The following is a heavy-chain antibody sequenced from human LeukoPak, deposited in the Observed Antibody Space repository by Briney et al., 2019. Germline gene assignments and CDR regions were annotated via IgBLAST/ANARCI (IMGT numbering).Heavy chain of an antibody. J-gene: IGHJ4*02. CDR3: ARGAIRGYGFFDY. Sequence: PSETLSLTCTVSGGSISSYFWSWIRQPPGKGLEWIGYIYYSGSTNYNPSLKSRVTISLDTSKNQFSLKLSSVTAADTAVYYCARGAIRGYGFFDYWGQGTLVTVSS. CDR2: IYYSGST. V-gene: IGHV4-59*08. CDR1: GGSISSYF. D-gene: IGHD5-18*01.